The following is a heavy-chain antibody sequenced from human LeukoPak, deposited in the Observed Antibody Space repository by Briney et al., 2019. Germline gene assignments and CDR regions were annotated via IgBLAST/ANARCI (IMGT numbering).Heavy chain of an antibody. Sequence: GGSLRLSCAASGFSLSVYWMHWVRQAPGKGPVWVSRIKTDGSITDYADSVKGRFTISRDNAKNTLYLQMNSLRAEDTAVYYCARDPLGLADYWGQGTLVTVSS. V-gene: IGHV3-74*01. CDR1: GFSLSVYW. CDR2: IKTDGSIT. J-gene: IGHJ4*02. CDR3: ARDPLGLADY. D-gene: IGHD3-16*01.